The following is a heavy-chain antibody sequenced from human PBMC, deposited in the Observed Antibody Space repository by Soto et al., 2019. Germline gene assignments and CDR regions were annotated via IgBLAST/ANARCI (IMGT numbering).Heavy chain of an antibody. D-gene: IGHD1-7*01. CDR1: GFTFSNYA. J-gene: IGHJ4*02. CDR3: AKNQERELPRVIDF. Sequence: GGSLRLSCAASGFTFSNYAMSWVRQAPGGGLEWVSSMSGSSSTTYYADSVKGRFTISRDRSKNTLYLQMSSLRAEDTALYYCAKNQERELPRVIDFWGQGTLVTVSS. CDR2: MSGSSSTT. V-gene: IGHV3-23*01.